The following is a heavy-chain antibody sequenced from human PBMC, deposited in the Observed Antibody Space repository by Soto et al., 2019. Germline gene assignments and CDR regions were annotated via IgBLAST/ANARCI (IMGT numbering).Heavy chain of an antibody. V-gene: IGHV1-2*04. CDR2: INPNSGGT. CDR3: AREFIAVATDAFDI. J-gene: IGHJ3*02. CDR1: GYTFTGYY. D-gene: IGHD6-19*01. Sequence: ASVKVSCKASGYTFTGYYMHWVRQAPGQGLEWMGWINPNSGGTNYAQKFQGWATMTRDTSISTAYMELSRLRSDDTAVYYCAREFIAVATDAFDIWGQGTMVTVSS.